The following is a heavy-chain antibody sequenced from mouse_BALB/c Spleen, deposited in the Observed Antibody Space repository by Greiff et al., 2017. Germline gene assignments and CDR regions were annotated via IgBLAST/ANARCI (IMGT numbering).Heavy chain of an antibody. D-gene: IGHD2-3*01. CDR2: ISYDGSN. CDR3: AREDDGYYVRGFFAY. V-gene: IGHV3-6*02. CDR1: GYSITSGYY. J-gene: IGHJ3*01. Sequence: EVKVEESGPGLVKPSQSLSLTCSVTGYSITSGYYWNWIRQFPGNKLEWMGYISYDGSNNYNPSLKNRISITRDTSKNQFFLKLNSVTTEDTATYYCAREDDGYYVRGFFAYWGQGTLVTVSA.